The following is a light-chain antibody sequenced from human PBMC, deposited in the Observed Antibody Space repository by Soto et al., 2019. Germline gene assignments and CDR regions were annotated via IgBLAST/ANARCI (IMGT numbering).Light chain of an antibody. Sequence: QSALTQPRSVSGSPGQSVTISCTGTSSDVGTYNYVSWYQQHPGKAPKLMIYEGSKRPSGVSNRFSGSKSGNTASLTISGLQAEDEADYYCCSYAGSSTPVVFGGGTKVTVL. CDR1: SSDVGTYNY. V-gene: IGLV2-23*01. CDR3: CSYAGSSTPVV. CDR2: EGS. J-gene: IGLJ2*01.